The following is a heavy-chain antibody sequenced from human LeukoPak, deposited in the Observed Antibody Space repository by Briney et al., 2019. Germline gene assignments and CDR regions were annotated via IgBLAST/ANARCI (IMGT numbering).Heavy chain of an antibody. Sequence: ASVKVSCKASGYTFTSYDINWVRQATGQGLEWMGWMNPNSGNTGYAQKFQGRVTMTRNTSISTAYMELSSLRSEDTAVYYCARVQGTMVRGAEPPHFDYWGQGTLVTVSS. CDR1: GYTFTSYD. CDR3: ARVQGTMVRGAEPPHFDY. V-gene: IGHV1-8*01. J-gene: IGHJ4*02. D-gene: IGHD3-10*01. CDR2: MNPNSGNT.